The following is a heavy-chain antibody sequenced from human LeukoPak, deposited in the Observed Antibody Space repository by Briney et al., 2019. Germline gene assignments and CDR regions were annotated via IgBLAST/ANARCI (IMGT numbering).Heavy chain of an antibody. CDR3: ARYASVAGTDPSYYYYYMDV. CDR2: INPSGST. V-gene: IGHV4-34*01. J-gene: IGHJ6*03. CDR1: GGSFSGYY. D-gene: IGHD6-19*01. Sequence: SETLSLTCAVYGGSFSGYYWSWSRQPPGKGLKGIGEINPSGSTTYNPSLKSLVTISVDTSKNQFSQKLSSVTAADTAVYSCARYASVAGTDPSYYYYYMDVWGKGTTVTISS.